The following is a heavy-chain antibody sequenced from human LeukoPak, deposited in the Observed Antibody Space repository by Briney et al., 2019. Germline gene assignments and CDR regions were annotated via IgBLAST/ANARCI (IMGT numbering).Heavy chain of an antibody. J-gene: IGHJ4*02. Sequence: SETLSLTCTVPGGSVSSGSYYWSWIRQPPEKRLEWIGYIYYSGSTNYNPSLKSRVTISVDTSKNQFSLKLSSVTAADTAVYYCARAPSRGYFDYWGQGTLVTVSS. V-gene: IGHV4-61*01. CDR3: ARAPSRGYFDY. CDR2: IYYSGST. CDR1: GGSVSSGSYY.